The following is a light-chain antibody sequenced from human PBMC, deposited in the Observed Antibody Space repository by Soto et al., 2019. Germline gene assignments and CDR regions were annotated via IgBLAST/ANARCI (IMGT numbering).Light chain of an antibody. V-gene: IGLV2-14*03. Sequence: QSVLTQPASVSGSPGQSITISCTGSSNDVVAYNYVSWYQHHPDKAPKLVIYDVTNQPSGVSNRFSGSKSGNTASLTISGLQAEDEADYYCNSYTSSTTPYVFGTGTKVTVL. J-gene: IGLJ1*01. CDR1: SNDVVAYNY. CDR3: NSYTSSTTPYV. CDR2: DVT.